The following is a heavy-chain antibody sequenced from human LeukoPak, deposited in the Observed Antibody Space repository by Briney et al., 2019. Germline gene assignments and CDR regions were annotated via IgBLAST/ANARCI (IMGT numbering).Heavy chain of an antibody. Sequence: SVKVSCKASGGTFSSYAISWVRQAPGQGLEWMGRIVPILGIANYAQKFQGRVTITADKSTSTAYMELSSLRSEDTAVYYCARGLTAMVSWIDFDIWGQGTMVTVSS. D-gene: IGHD5-18*01. CDR2: IVPILGIA. CDR1: GGTFSSYA. J-gene: IGHJ3*02. V-gene: IGHV1-69*04. CDR3: ARGLTAMVSWIDFDI.